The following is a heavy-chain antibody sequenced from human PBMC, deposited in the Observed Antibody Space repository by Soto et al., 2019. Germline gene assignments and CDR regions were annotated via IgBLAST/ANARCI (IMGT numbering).Heavy chain of an antibody. J-gene: IGHJ4*02. CDR3: ARSEVIPEGCDY. V-gene: IGHV1-3*01. CDR1: GYIFTTYA. D-gene: IGHD3-16*02. CDR2: INAGKGNT. Sequence: RASVKVSCKASGYIFTTYALHWVRQAPGQRLEWMGWINAGKGNTKYSQKFQDRVTITRDTSASVAYMELSSLASEDMAVYYCARSEVIPEGCDYWGQGTLVTV.